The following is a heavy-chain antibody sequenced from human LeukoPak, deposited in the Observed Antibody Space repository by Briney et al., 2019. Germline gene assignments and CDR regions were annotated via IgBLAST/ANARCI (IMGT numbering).Heavy chain of an antibody. V-gene: IGHV1-46*01. J-gene: IGHJ4*02. CDR2: INPSGGST. CDR1: GFTFTGYY. D-gene: IGHD5-18*01. CDR3: ARDRGRDTAMSDY. Sequence: ASVKVSCKASGFTFTGYYMHWVRQAPGQGLEWMGIINPSGGSTSYAQKFQGRVTMTRDTSTSIVYMELSSLRSEDTAVYYCARDRGRDTAMSDYWGQGTLVTVSS.